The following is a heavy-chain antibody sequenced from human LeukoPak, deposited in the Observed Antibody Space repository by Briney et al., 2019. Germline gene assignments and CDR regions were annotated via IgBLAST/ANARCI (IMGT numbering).Heavy chain of an antibody. CDR2: INPAGTET. J-gene: IGHJ4*02. CDR3: ARFGYVAAVDL. CDR1: GFSFIAYW. V-gene: IGHV3-7*01. D-gene: IGHD2-15*01. Sequence: GGSLRPPCAPSGFSFIAYWMRWVRQPPGTGRGWVANINPAGTETYYVDAVKGRFTISRDNAKNLLYLQMNSLRAEDTAVYYCARFGYVAAVDLWGQGTLVTVSS.